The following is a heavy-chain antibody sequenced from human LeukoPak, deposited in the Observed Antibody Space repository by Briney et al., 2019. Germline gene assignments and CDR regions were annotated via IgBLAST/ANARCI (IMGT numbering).Heavy chain of an antibody. Sequence: GGSLRLSCAASGFTFSDYSMNWFRQAPGKGLEWVSSITGSSSYIYYADSLKGRFTVSRDNAKSSLSLQMNSLRAEDTAVYYCARGDYYFYGLDVWGQGTTVTVSS. CDR2: ITGSSSYI. CDR1: GFTFSDYS. J-gene: IGHJ6*02. V-gene: IGHV3-21*01. CDR3: ARGDYYFYGLDV.